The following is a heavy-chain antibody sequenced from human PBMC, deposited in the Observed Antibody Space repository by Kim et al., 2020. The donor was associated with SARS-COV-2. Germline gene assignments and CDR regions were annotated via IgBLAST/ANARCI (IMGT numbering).Heavy chain of an antibody. J-gene: IGHJ5*02. CDR3: ARDSARSNWFDP. V-gene: IGHV1-2*02. Sequence: ASVKVSCKASGYTFTGYYMHWVRQAPGQGLEWMGWINPNSGGTNYAQKFQGRVTMTRDTSISTAYMELSRLRSDDTAVYYCARDSARSNWFDPWGQGTLVTVSS. CDR1: GYTFTGYY. CDR2: INPNSGGT.